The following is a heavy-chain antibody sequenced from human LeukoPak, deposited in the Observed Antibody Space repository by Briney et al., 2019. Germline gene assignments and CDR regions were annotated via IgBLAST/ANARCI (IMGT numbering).Heavy chain of an antibody. CDR1: GYTFTSYA. V-gene: IGHV1-3*01. D-gene: IGHD3-22*01. CDR2: INAGNGNT. CDR3: ASSHDSSSVWYFDL. J-gene: IGHJ2*01. Sequence: ASVKVSCKASGYTFTSYAMHWVRQAPGQRLEWMGWINAGNGNTKYSQKFQGRVTMTRDTSTSTVYMELSSLRSEDTAVYYCASSHDSSSVWYFDLWGRGTLVTVSS.